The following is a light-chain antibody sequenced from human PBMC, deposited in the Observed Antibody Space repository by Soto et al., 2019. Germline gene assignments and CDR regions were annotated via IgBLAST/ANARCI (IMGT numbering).Light chain of an antibody. CDR3: QQYGSSPWT. J-gene: IGKJ1*01. CDR2: GAT. V-gene: IGKV3-20*01. Sequence: EIVLTQSPGTLSLSPGERATLSCRASQSISSSYLAWYQQKPGQAPSLLIYGATSRVTGIPDRFSGSESGTDFTLTISRLEPEDFAVYYCQQYGSSPWTFGQGTKVDIK. CDR1: QSISSSY.